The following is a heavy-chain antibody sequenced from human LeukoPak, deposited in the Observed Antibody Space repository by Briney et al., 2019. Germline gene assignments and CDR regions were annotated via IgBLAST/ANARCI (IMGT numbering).Heavy chain of an antibody. Sequence: ASVKVSCKVSGYTLTELSMHWVRQAPGKGLEWMGGFDPEDGETINAQKFQGRVTMTEDTSTDTAYMELSSLRSEDTAVYYCATDLLVRGVGGYWGQGTLVTVSS. J-gene: IGHJ4*02. D-gene: IGHD3-10*01. CDR1: GYTLTELS. CDR3: ATDLLVRGVGGY. CDR2: FDPEDGET. V-gene: IGHV1-24*01.